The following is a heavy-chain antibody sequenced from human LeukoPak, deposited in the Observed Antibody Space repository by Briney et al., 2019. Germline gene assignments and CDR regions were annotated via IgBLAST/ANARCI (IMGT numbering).Heavy chain of an antibody. D-gene: IGHD6-13*01. CDR1: GFTFSSYG. V-gene: IGHV3-30*03. CDR3: VVPSSSWDLYYYGMDV. Sequence: GGSLRLSCAASGFTFSSYGMHWVRQAPGKGLEWVAVISYDGSNKYYADSVKGRFTISRDNSKNTLYLQMNSLRAEDTAVYYCVVPSSSWDLYYYGMDVWGQGTTVTVSS. J-gene: IGHJ6*02. CDR2: ISYDGSNK.